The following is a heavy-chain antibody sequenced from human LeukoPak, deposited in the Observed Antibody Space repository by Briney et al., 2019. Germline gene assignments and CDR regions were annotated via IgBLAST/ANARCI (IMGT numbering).Heavy chain of an antibody. CDR1: GYTFTAHY. Sequence: GSVKVSCKTSGYTFTAHYLHWVRQAPGQGLQWMGWINPDSGGTNYAQTFQGRVTMSSDTSVDTAYMELTSLTSDGSAVYYCARDLDNWNYDPFDYWGQGTLVTVSS. V-gene: IGHV1-2*02. CDR3: ARDLDNWNYDPFDY. CDR2: INPDSGGT. D-gene: IGHD1-7*01. J-gene: IGHJ4*02.